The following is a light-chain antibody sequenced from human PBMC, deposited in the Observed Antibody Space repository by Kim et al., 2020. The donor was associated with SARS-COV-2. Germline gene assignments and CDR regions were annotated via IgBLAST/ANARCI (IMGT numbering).Light chain of an antibody. CDR1: QSVSSY. V-gene: IGKV3-11*01. Sequence: EIVLTQSPATLSLSPGERATLSCRASQSVSSYLAWYQQKPRQAPRLLIYDASNRATGIPARFSGSGSGTDFTITISSLEPEDFAVYYCQQRSNWWTFGQGTKVDIK. J-gene: IGKJ1*01. CDR2: DAS. CDR3: QQRSNWWT.